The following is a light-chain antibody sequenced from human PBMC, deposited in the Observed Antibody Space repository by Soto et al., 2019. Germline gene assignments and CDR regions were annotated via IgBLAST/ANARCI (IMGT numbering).Light chain of an antibody. V-gene: IGKV3-15*01. CDR3: QQYNDWPPLT. CDR1: QSVSSGY. J-gene: IGKJ4*01. Sequence: EIVLTQSPGTLSLSPGDGATLSCRASQSVSSGYLAWYQQKPGQAPRLLIYGASTRATGIPARFSGSGSGTEFTLTISSLQPDDFATYYCQQYNDWPPLTFGGGTKVDIK. CDR2: GAS.